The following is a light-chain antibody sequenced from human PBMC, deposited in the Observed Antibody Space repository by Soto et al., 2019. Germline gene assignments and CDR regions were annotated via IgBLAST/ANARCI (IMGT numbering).Light chain of an antibody. CDR2: KAS. CDR1: QTISSW. V-gene: IGKV1-5*03. CDR3: QHYSSYYT. J-gene: IGKJ2*01. Sequence: DIQMTQSPSTLSGSVGDRVTITCRASQTISSWLAWYQQKPGKAPKLLIYKASSLERRVPSRFSGSGSGTEFTLTISGLQPDDFATYYCQHYSSYYTFGQGTKLEIK.